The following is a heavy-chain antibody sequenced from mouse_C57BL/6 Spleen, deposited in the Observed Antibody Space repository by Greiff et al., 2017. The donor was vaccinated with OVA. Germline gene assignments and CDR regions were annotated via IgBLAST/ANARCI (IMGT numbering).Heavy chain of an antibody. V-gene: IGHV1-64*01. CDR1: GYTFTSYW. CDR2: IHPNSGST. CDR3: ARCDSYYYGSSPWVFDY. D-gene: IGHD1-1*01. J-gene: IGHJ2*01. Sequence: QVQLQQPGAELVKPGASVKLSCKASGYTFTSYWMHWVKQRPGQGLEWIGMIHPNSGSTNYNEKFKSKATLTVDKSSSTAYMQLSSLTSEDSAVYYCARCDSYYYGSSPWVFDYWGQGTTLTVSS.